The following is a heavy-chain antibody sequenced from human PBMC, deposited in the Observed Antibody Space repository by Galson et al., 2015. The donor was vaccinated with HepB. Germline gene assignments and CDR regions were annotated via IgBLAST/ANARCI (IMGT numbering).Heavy chain of an antibody. CDR2: IIPIFGTE. D-gene: IGHD2-8*01. CDR1: GGTFSFYA. J-gene: IGHJ1*01. CDR3: AGGSVTATNGYFQY. Sequence: SVKVSCKASGGTFSFYAISWVRQAPGQGLEWMGGIIPIFGTENYAQKFQGRVTITADESTSTGYMELSSLRSEDTAVYYCAGGSVTATNGYFQYWGQGTLVTVSS. V-gene: IGHV1-69*13.